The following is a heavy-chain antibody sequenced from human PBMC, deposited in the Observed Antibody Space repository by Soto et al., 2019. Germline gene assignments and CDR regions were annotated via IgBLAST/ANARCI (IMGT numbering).Heavy chain of an antibody. CDR2: THYTGST. J-gene: IGHJ5*02. CDR3: ATRPPQARGGFDP. Sequence: LQLQESGPGLVKPSETLSLTCTVSGGSISSVSYFWGWIRQPPGKALEWIGTTHYTGSTLYNPSLRSRLPMSVATSENPFSLRLNSVTAADPALYYCATRPPQARGGFDPWGQGTLVIVSS. D-gene: IGHD3-10*01. CDR1: GGSISSVSYF. V-gene: IGHV4-39*01.